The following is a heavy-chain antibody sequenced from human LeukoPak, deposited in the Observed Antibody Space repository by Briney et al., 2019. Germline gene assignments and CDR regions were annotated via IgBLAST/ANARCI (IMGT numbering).Heavy chain of an antibody. Sequence: PSETLSLTCTVSSDSISSGNYFRSWIRQPAGQGLEWIGRIYSSGSTYYTPSLKSRVAISIDTSKNQFSLKLTSVTASDTAVYYCARRRYDTSDFSFDYWGPGTLVTVSS. D-gene: IGHD3-22*01. V-gene: IGHV4-61*02. CDR3: ARRRYDTSDFSFDY. CDR2: IYSSGST. J-gene: IGHJ4*02. CDR1: SDSISSGNYF.